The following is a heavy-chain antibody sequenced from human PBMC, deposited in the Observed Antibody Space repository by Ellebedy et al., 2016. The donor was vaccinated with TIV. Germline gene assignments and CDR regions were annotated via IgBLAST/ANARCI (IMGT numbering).Heavy chain of an antibody. CDR3: ARDRYGDYYFDY. CDR2: IKEDGSET. J-gene: IGHJ4*02. V-gene: IGHV3-7*03. CDR1: GFTFSSYW. Sequence: GESLKISXAASGFTFSSYWMSWVRQAPGKGLEWVANIKEDGSETYYVDSVRGRFTISRDNAKYSLYLQMNSLRAEDTAVYYCARDRYGDYYFDYWGQGTLVTVSS. D-gene: IGHD4-17*01.